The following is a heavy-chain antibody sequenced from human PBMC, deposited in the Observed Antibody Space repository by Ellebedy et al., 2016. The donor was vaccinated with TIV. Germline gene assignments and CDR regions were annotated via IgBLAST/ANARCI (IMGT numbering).Heavy chain of an antibody. D-gene: IGHD2-2*01. J-gene: IGHJ6*03. V-gene: IGHV3-13*01. CDR2: IGTAGDT. CDR1: GFTFSSYD. CDR3: ARGTAPLFMDV. Sequence: GESLKISXAASGFTFSSYDMHWVRQATGKGLEWVSAIGTAGDTYYPGSVKGRFTISRENAKNSLYLQMNSLRAGDTAVYYCARGTAPLFMDVWGKGTTVTVSS.